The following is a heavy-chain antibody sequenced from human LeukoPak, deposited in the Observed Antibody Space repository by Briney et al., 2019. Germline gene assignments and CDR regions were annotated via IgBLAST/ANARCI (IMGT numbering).Heavy chain of an antibody. Sequence: GGSLRLSCAASGFPFSSYGMHWVRQAPGKGLEWVSYISYDGANKYYADSVKGRFTISRDNSKNTLYLQMNSLRGGDTGMYFCARARGSSGPVFDYWGQGTLVTVSS. V-gene: IGHV3-30*03. CDR3: ARARGSSGPVFDY. D-gene: IGHD6-19*01. CDR2: ISYDGANK. J-gene: IGHJ4*02. CDR1: GFPFSSYG.